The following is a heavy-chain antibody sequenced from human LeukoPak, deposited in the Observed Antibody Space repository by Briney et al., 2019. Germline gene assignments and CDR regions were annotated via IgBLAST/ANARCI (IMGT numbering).Heavy chain of an antibody. CDR3: ARRVSSSSASFDP. J-gene: IGHJ5*02. Sequence: PSETLSLTCTVSGGSISSSSYFWGWIRQPPGTGLEWIGSIYYSGSTYYNPSLKSRVTISVDTSKNQFSLKLSSVTAADTAVYYCARRVSSSSASFDPWGQGTLVTVSS. D-gene: IGHD6-6*01. CDR2: IYYSGST. CDR1: GGSISSSSYF. V-gene: IGHV4-39*01.